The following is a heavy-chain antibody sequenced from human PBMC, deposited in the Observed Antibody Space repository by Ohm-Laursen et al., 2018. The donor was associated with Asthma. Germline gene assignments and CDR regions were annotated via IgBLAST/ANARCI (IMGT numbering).Heavy chain of an antibody. CDR3: ARRMSGSFGFDY. CDR1: GGSVSSGSYY. V-gene: IGHV4-61*01. Sequence: TLSLTCTVSGGSVSSGSYYWSWIRQPPGKGLEWIGYIYYSGSTNYNPSLKSRVTISVDTSKNQFSLKLSSVTAADTAVYYCARRMSGSFGFDYWGQGTLVTVSS. D-gene: IGHD1-26*01. J-gene: IGHJ4*02. CDR2: IYYSGST.